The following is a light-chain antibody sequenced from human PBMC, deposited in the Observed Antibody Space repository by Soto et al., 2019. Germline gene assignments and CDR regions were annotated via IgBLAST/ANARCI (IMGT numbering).Light chain of an antibody. V-gene: IGLV2-14*01. CDR2: DVS. CDR1: SSDVGGYNY. CDR3: SSYTSSSTVV. J-gene: IGLJ2*01. Sequence: QSALTQRASVSGSPGQSITISCTGTSSDVGGYNYVSWYQQHPGKVPKLMIYDVSNRPSGVSNRFSGSKSGNTASLTISGLQAEDEADYYCSSYTSSSTVVFGGGTKVSVL.